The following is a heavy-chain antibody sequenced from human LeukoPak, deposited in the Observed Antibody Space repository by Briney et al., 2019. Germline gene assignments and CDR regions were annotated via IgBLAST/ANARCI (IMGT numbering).Heavy chain of an antibody. J-gene: IGHJ4*02. V-gene: IGHV4-34*01. CDR1: GGSFSGYY. CDR2: INHSGST. D-gene: IGHD3-3*01. CDR3: ARGRAWSGYYTDY. Sequence: SETLSLTGAGYGGSFSGYYWSWIRQPPGKGLEWIGEINHSGSTNYNPSLKSRVTISVDTSKNQFSLKLSSVTAADTAVYYCARGRAWSGYYTDYWGQGTLVTVSS.